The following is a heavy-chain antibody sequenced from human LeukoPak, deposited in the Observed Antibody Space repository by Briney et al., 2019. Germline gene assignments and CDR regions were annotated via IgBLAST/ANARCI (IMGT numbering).Heavy chain of an antibody. Sequence: GGSLTLLCAASGFPYSSYGKHWVRQAPGKGLEWVAVIWYDGSNKYYADSVKGRFTISRDNSKNTLYLQMNSLRAEDTAVYYCARAGTIAVSGTGGFDYWGQGTLGTVSS. J-gene: IGHJ4*02. CDR3: ARAGTIAVSGTGGFDY. CDR1: GFPYSSYG. D-gene: IGHD6-19*01. CDR2: IWYDGSNK. V-gene: IGHV3-33*01.